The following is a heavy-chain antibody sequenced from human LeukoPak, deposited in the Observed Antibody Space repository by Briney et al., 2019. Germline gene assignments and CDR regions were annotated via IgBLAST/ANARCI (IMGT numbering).Heavy chain of an antibody. CDR2: IYYSGST. CDR3: ARYVWFGESSFDY. CDR1: GGSISSSSYY. Sequence: PSETLSLTCTVSGGSISSSSYYWGWIRQPPGKGLEWIGSIYYSGSTYYNPSLKSRGTISVDTSKNQFSLKLSSVTAADTAVYYCARYVWFGESSFDYWGQGTLVTVSS. V-gene: IGHV4-39*01. D-gene: IGHD3-10*01. J-gene: IGHJ4*02.